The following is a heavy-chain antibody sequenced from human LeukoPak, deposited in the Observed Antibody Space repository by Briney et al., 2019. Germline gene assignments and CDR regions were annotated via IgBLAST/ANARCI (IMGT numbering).Heavy chain of an antibody. CDR1: GGSISSGSYY. D-gene: IGHD3-22*01. CDR2: IYTSGST. J-gene: IGHJ1*01. CDR3: ARADDSSGLWYFQH. Sequence: TLSLTCTVSGGSISSGSYYWSWIRQPAGKGLEWIGRIYTSGSTNYNPSLKSRVTISVDTSKNQFSLKLSSVTAADTAVYYCARADDSSGLWYFQHWGQGTLVTVSS. V-gene: IGHV4-61*02.